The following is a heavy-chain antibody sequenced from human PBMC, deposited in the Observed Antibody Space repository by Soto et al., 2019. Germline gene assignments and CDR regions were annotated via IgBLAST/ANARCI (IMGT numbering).Heavy chain of an antibody. V-gene: IGHV4-31*03. J-gene: IGHJ4*02. CDR1: GGSISSGGYY. CDR2: IYYSGST. D-gene: IGHD3-22*01. CDR3: AVYSSGYFDY. Sequence: SEILSLTCTVSGGSISSGGYYWSWIRQHPGKGLEWIGYIYYSGSTYYNPSLKSRVTISVDTSKNQFSLKLSSVTAADTAVYYCAVYSSGYFDYWGQGTLVTVSS.